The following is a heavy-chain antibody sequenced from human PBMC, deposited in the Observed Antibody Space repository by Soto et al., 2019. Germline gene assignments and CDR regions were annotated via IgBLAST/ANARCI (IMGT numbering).Heavy chain of an antibody. CDR3: ARDFPSSSSDP. J-gene: IGHJ5*02. CDR1: GGTFSSCA. CDR2: IIPIFGTA. Sequence: QVQLVQSGAEVKKPGSSVKVSCKASGGTFSSCAITWVRQAPGQGLEWMGGIIPIFGTANYAQKFQGRVTITADESLTTAYMVLSSLRSEDTAVYYCARDFPSSSSDPWGQGTLVIVSS. V-gene: IGHV1-69*01.